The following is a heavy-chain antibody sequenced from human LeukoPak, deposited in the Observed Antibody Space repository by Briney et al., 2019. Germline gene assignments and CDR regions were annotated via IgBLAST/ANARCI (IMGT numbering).Heavy chain of an antibody. CDR3: ARSLAYCGGDCYFDY. V-gene: IGHV1-69*01. Sequence: GASVKVSYKASGGTFSSYAISWVRQAPGQGLEWMGGIIPIFGTANYAQKFQGRVTITADESTSTAYMELSSLRSEDTAVYYCARSLAYCGGDCYFDYWGQGTLVTVSS. CDR1: GGTFSSYA. D-gene: IGHD2-21*02. J-gene: IGHJ4*02. CDR2: IIPIFGTA.